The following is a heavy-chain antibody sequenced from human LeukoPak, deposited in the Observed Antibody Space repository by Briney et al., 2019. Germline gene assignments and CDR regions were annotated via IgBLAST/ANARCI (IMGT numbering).Heavy chain of an antibody. CDR1: GYSFTSYW. CDR3: AGPSPALSGCSWLFYY. D-gene: IGHD2-15*01. V-gene: IGHV5-51*03. J-gene: IGHJ4*01. Sequence: GESLKISCKGSGYSFTSYWIGWVRQMPGKGLEWMGIIYPGDSDTRYSPSFQGQVTISADKSISTAYLQWSSLKASDTAMYYWAGPSPALSGCSWLFYYWGPGTLVTVFS. CDR2: IYPGDSDT.